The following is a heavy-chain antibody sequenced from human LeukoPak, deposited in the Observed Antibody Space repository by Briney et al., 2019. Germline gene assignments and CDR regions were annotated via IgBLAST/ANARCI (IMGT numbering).Heavy chain of an antibody. CDR1: GYTFIDYY. CDR2: INLNSGGT. CDR3: ARDNCYYYYGMDV. J-gene: IGHJ6*02. V-gene: IGHV1-2*02. Sequence: ASVKVSCKASGYTFIDYYMHWVRQAPGQGLEWMGWINLNSGGTNYAQKFQGGVTMTRDTSISTAYMELSRLRSDDTAVYYCARDNCYYYYGMDVWGQGTTVTVSS.